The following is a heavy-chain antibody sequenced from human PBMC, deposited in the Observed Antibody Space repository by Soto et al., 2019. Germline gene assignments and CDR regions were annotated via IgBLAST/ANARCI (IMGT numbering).Heavy chain of an antibody. V-gene: IGHV4-30-2*01. CDR1: GGPISSGGYS. Sequence: SETLSLTCAVCGGPISSGGYSWSWIRQPPGKGLEWIGYIYHSGSTYYNPSLKSRVTISVDRSKNQFSLKLSSVTAADTAVYYCARGGVTDYGMDVWGQGTTVTVSS. J-gene: IGHJ6*02. CDR2: IYHSGST. CDR3: ARGGVTDYGMDV. D-gene: IGHD5-18*01.